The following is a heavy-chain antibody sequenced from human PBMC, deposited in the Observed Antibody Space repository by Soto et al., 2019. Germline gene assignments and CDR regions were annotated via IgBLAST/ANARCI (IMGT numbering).Heavy chain of an antibody. J-gene: IGHJ6*02. D-gene: IGHD2-21*02. CDR3: ARHSGDYYGYYYGMDV. CDR1: GGSISSYY. Sequence: SETLSLTCTVSGGSISSYYWSWIRQPPGKGLEWIGYIYYSGSTNYNPSLKSRVTISVDTSKNQFSLKLSSVTAADTAVYYCARHSGDYYGYYYGMDVWSQGTTVTVSS. CDR2: IYYSGST. V-gene: IGHV4-59*08.